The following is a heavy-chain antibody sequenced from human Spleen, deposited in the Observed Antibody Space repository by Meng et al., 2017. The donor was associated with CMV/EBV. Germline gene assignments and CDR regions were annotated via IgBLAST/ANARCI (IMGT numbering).Heavy chain of an antibody. V-gene: IGHV6-1*01. CDR3: ATGVTISGVVWRSPAPSRDHYPMDV. CDR1: WDSVPSTSVA. J-gene: IGHJ6*02. D-gene: IGHD3-3*01. CDR2: TYYRSKWWN. Sequence: SQTLSLTFSSSWDSVPSTSVALNWIRQSPSRGLEWLGRTYYRSKWWNEYAVSVNSRISINPDTSKKQFSLKLRSGTAADTDMYYCATGVTISGVVWRSPAPSRDHYPMDVWGQGTTVTVSS.